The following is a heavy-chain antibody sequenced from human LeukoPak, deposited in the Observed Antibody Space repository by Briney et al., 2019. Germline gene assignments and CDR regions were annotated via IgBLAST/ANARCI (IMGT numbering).Heavy chain of an antibody. CDR2: ISFDGSNK. V-gene: IGHV3-30*03. D-gene: IGHD6-13*01. CDR3: ARGRVAAAGSFVY. J-gene: IGHJ4*02. CDR1: GFTFSSYG. Sequence: GGSLRLSCAASGFTFSSYGMHWVRQAPGKGLELEAVISFDGSNKYYADSVNDRFTISRDNATNKLYLQMNSLRAEDTAVYYCARGRVAAAGSFVYWGQGTLVTVSS.